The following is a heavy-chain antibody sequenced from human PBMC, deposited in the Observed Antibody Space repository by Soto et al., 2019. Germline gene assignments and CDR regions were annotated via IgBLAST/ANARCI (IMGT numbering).Heavy chain of an antibody. J-gene: IGHJ4*02. D-gene: IGHD6-19*01. CDR2: MSGTGGST. CDR3: AKDGFSSGWSPSYFDY. Sequence: EVQLLESGGGLVQPGRSLRLSCAASGFTFSSYAMNWVRQAPGKGLEWVSAMSGTGGSTYYADSVKGRFTISRDNSKNTLFLQMNRLRVEDTAVFYCAKDGFSSGWSPSYFDYWGQGTLVTVSS. V-gene: IGHV3-23*01. CDR1: GFTFSSYA.